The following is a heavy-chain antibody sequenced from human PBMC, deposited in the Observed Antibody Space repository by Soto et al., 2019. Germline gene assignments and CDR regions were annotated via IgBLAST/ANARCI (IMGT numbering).Heavy chain of an antibody. CDR2: ISGRGGGA. J-gene: IGHJ4*02. CDR3: AKEGATSWYFFDY. CDR1: GFTFSNYA. D-gene: IGHD2-2*01. Sequence: EVQLLESGENLVQPGGSLRLSCAASGFTFSNYAMNWVRQPPGKGLEWVSTISGRGGGAYYADTVKGRFTISRDNSKNTLYLQMNSLRGEDTAVYYCAKEGATSWYFFDYWGQGTLVTVSS. V-gene: IGHV3-23*01.